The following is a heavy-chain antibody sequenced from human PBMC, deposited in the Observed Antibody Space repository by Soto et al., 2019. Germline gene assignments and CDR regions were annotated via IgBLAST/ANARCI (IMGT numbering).Heavy chain of an antibody. CDR1: GGSFSGYY. J-gene: IGHJ5*02. Sequence: SETLSLTCAVYGGSFSGYYWSWIRQPPGKGLEWIGEINHSGSTNYNPSLKSRVTISVDTSKNQFSLKLSSVTAADTAVYYCAGESAHWFDPWGQGTLVTVSS. V-gene: IGHV4-34*01. CDR2: INHSGST. CDR3: AGESAHWFDP.